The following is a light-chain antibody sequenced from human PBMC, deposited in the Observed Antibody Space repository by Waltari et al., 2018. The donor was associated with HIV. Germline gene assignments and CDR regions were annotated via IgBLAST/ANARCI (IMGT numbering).Light chain of an antibody. CDR2: NIS. V-gene: IGKV2-30*01. J-gene: IGKJ1*01. Sequence: EVVLTQSPLSLPVALGQPASISCRSSQGLVSSDGNTYLTWLQEGPGQSPRRLIYNISNRDSGVPDTFSGSGTATDFTLTISRVEAEDVGVYYCMQSTHWPWTFGQGTRVE. CDR3: MQSTHWPWT. CDR1: QGLVSSDGNTY.